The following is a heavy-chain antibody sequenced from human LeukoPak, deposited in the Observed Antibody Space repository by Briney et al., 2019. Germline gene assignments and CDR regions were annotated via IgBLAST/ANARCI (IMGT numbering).Heavy chain of an antibody. CDR2: IRFDGSDE. CDR1: GFTFSTYD. Sequence: GGSLRLSCAMSGFTFSTYDIHWVRQTPAKGLEWVAFIRFDGSDESYADSVKGRFTISRDNSKNALYLQLNSLRPEDTAVYYCSKEGYAHGSGSYFDYWGQGIPVTVSS. V-gene: IGHV3-30*02. D-gene: IGHD3-10*01. J-gene: IGHJ4*02. CDR3: SKEGYAHGSGSYFDY.